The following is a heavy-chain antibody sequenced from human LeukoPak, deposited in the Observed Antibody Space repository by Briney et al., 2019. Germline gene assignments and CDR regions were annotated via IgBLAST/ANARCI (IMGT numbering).Heavy chain of an antibody. V-gene: IGHV1-69*05. CDR1: GGTFSSYA. J-gene: IGHJ4*02. CDR3: ARGGVYGDYETRFDY. D-gene: IGHD4-17*01. Sequence: SVKVSCKASGGTFSSYAISWVRQAPGQGLEWMGRIIPIFGTANYAQKFQGRVTVTTDESTSTAYMELSSLRSEDTAVYYCARGGVYGDYETRFDYWGQGTLVTVSS. CDR2: IIPIFGTA.